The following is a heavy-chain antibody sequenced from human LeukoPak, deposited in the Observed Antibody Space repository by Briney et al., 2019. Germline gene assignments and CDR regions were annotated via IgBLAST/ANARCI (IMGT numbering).Heavy chain of an antibody. CDR2: IYSGGST. V-gene: IGHV3-53*01. CDR1: GFTVSSNY. CDR3: ARGVVTVPLYYFDF. D-gene: IGHD2-21*02. Sequence: GGSLRLSCAASGFTVSSNYMSWVRQAPGKGLEWVSVIYSGGSTYYADSVKGRFTISRDNSKNTLYLQMNSVRAEDTAVYYCARGVVTVPLYYFDFWGQGTLVTVFS. J-gene: IGHJ4*02.